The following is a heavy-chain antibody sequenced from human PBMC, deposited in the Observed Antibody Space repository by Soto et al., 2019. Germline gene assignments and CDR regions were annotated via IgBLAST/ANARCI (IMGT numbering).Heavy chain of an antibody. CDR1: GGSISSGCYS. Sequence: QLQLQESGSGLVKPSQTLSLTCAVSGGSISSGCYSWSWIRQPTGKGLEWIGYIYHSGSTYSNPSLKSRVTISVDRSKSQVSLKLRSVAAAATAVYYCARDFPPGYWGQGNLVTVSS. J-gene: IGHJ4*02. D-gene: IGHD1-1*01. CDR3: ARDFPPGY. CDR2: IYHSGST. V-gene: IGHV4-30-2*01.